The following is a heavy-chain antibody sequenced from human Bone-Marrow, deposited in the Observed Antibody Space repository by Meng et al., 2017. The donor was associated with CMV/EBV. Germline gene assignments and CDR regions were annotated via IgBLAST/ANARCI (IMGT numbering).Heavy chain of an antibody. CDR2: INPNSGGT. D-gene: IGHD1-26*01. CDR1: GDTFTGYY. V-gene: IGHV1-2*02. Sequence: GGSLRLTCKASGDTFTGYYMHWVRQAPGQGLEGMGWINPNSGGTNYAKKSQGRVTMTRDASISTAYMELRRLRSDDTAVDYCACRWELLGAFDIWGQGTMVTVSS. J-gene: IGHJ3*02. CDR3: ACRWELLGAFDI.